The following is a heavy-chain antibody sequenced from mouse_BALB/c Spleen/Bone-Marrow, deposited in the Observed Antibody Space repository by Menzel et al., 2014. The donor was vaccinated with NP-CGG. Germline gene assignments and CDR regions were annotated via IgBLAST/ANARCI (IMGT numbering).Heavy chain of an antibody. V-gene: IGHV2-9*02. CDR3: ARTGFDY. J-gene: IGHJ2*01. CDR2: IWAGGST. D-gene: IGHD4-1*01. Sequence: VKLVESGPGLVAPSESLSITCTVSGFSLTSYGVHWVRQPPGKGLEWLGVIWAGGSTNYNSALMSRLSISKDNSKSQVFLKMNSLQTDNTAMYYCARTGFDYWGEGTTLTISS. CDR1: GFSLTSYG.